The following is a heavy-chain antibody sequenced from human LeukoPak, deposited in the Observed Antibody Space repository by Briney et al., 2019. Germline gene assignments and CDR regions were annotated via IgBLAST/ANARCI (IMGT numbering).Heavy chain of an antibody. Sequence: PGGSLRPSCAASGFTFDDYGMSWVRQAPGKGLEWVSGINWNGGSTGYADSVKGRFTISRDNAKNSLYLQMNSLRAEDTALYYCARSSGSGWYEEGFDYWGQGTLVTVSS. CDR3: ARSSGSGWYEEGFDY. J-gene: IGHJ4*02. CDR1: GFTFDDYG. D-gene: IGHD6-19*01. V-gene: IGHV3-20*04. CDR2: INWNGGST.